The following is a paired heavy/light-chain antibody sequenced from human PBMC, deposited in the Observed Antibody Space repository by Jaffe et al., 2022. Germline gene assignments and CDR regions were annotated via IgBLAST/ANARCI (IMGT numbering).Heavy chain of an antibody. Sequence: QVQLVESGGGVVQVGRGSLRLSCAASGFTFTNYAIHWVRQAPGKGLEWVSFISDDGRDKDYADSVKGRFTISRDNSNNTVYLEMKYVRGEDTAVYFCAKGSGGKSVYDYFDYWGQGTLATVSS. CDR3: AKGSGGKSVYDYFDY. CDR1: GFTFTNYA. V-gene: IGHV3-30*02. J-gene: IGHJ4*02. CDR2: ISDDGRDK. D-gene: IGHD5-12*01.
Light chain of an antibody. CDR1: HNLLYSSNNKNY. CDR3: QQYYSTPLT. J-gene: IGKJ4*01. CDR2: WAS. Sequence: DIVMTQSPDSLAVSLGERATINCKSSHNLLYSSNNKNYLAWYQQKPGQPPKLLIYWASTRESGVPDRFSGSGSGTDFSLTISYLQAEDVAVYYCQQYYSTPLTFGGGTKVEIK. V-gene: IGKV4-1*01.